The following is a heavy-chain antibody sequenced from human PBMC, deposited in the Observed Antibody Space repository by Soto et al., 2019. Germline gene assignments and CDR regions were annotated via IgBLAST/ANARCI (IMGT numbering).Heavy chain of an antibody. D-gene: IGHD2-15*01. CDR2: INPNSGGT. V-gene: IGHV1-2*02. Sequence: ASVKVSCKASGYTFTGYYMHWVRQAPGQGLEWMGWINPNSGGTNYAQKFQGRVTMTRDTSISTAYMELSRLRSDDTAVYYCASGHTVSRIYYYYYYGMDVWGQGTTVTVSS. CDR1: GYTFTGYY. J-gene: IGHJ6*02. CDR3: ASGHTVSRIYYYYYYGMDV.